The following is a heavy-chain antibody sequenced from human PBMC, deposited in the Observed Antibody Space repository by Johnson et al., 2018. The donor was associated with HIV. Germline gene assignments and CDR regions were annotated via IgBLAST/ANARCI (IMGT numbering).Heavy chain of an antibody. J-gene: IGHJ3*02. D-gene: IGHD2-2*01. CDR3: TTDGGYCSSNSCYDLNDAFDI. CDR2: ISYDGSNK. Sequence: QMQLVESGGGVVQPGRSLRLSCAASGFTFSSYAMHWVRQAPGKGLEWVAVISYDGSNKYYADSVKGRFTISRDNSKNTLYLQMNSLKTEDTAVYYCTTDGGYCSSNSCYDLNDAFDIWGQGTMVTVSS. CDR1: GFTFSSYA. V-gene: IGHV3-30*04.